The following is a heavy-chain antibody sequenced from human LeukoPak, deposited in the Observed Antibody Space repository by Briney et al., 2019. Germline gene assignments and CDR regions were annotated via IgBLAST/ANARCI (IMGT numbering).Heavy chain of an antibody. CDR2: INHSGST. V-gene: IGHV4-34*01. Sequence: SETLSLTCAVYGGSFSGYYWSWIRQPPAKGPEWIGEINHSGSTNYNPSLKSRVTISVDTTKNQFSLKLSSVTAADTAVYYCARGRGGAGRITMVRGVIKNWFDPWGQGTLVTVSS. D-gene: IGHD3-10*01. J-gene: IGHJ5*02. CDR1: GGSFSGYY. CDR3: ARGRGGAGRITMVRGVIKNWFDP.